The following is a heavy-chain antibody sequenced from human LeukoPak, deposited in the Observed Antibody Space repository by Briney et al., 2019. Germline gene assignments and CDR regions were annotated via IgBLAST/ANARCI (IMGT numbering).Heavy chain of an antibody. V-gene: IGHV3-30-3*01. Sequence: GGSLRLSCAASGFTFSSYAMHWVRQAPGKGLEWVAAISYDGSNKYYADSVKGRFTISRDNSKNTLYLQMNSLRAEDTAVYYCAREEGYCSSTSCNGYFDYWGQGTLVTVSS. CDR2: ISYDGSNK. D-gene: IGHD2-2*01. J-gene: IGHJ4*02. CDR1: GFTFSSYA. CDR3: AREEGYCSSTSCNGYFDY.